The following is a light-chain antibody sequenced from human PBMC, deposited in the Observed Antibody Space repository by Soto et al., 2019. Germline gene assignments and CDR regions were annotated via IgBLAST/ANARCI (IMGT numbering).Light chain of an antibody. CDR2: EVS. CDR3: RLYTRSSTYV. J-gene: IGLJ1*01. Sequence: QSALTQPPSVSGSPGQSVTISCTGTSSDVGSYNRVSWYQQPPGTAPKVMIYEVSNRPSGVPDRFSGSKSGNTASLTISGLQAEDEADYYCRLYTRSSTYVFGTGTKFTVL. CDR1: SSDVGSYNR. V-gene: IGLV2-18*01.